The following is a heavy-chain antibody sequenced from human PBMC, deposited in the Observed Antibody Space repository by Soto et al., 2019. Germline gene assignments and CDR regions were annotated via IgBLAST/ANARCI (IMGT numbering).Heavy chain of an antibody. CDR3: ARLNGYCISTNCHSYYGMDV. D-gene: IGHD2-2*03. Sequence: SETLSLTCTVSGGSISSGGYYWSWIRQHPGKGLEWIGYIYYSGSTYYNPSLKSRVTISVDTSKNQFSLKLSSVTAADTAVYYCARLNGYCISTNCHSYYGMDVWGQGTTVTVSS. V-gene: IGHV4-31*03. J-gene: IGHJ6*02. CDR1: GGSISSGGYY. CDR2: IYYSGST.